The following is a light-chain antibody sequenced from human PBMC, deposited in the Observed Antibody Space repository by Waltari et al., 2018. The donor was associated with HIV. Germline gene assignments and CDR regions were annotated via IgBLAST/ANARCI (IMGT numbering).Light chain of an antibody. CDR1: ESVSTRY. J-gene: IGKJ4*01. CDR2: GAY. V-gene: IGKV3-20*01. CDR3: QQYGNPPIT. Sequence: SPGERATLSCRASESVSTRYVAWYHEKPGQPPRLLIYGAYSRATGVPDRFRGGGSGRDFTLTINSLESDDFGVYHCQQYGNPPITFGAGTTVEI.